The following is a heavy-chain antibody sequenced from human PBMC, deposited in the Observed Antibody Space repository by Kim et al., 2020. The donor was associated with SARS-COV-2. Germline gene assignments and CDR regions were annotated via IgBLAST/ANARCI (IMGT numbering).Heavy chain of an antibody. CDR2: INTNTGNP. CDR1: GYTFTSYA. D-gene: IGHD3-10*01. CDR3: ARKVSGSGSTPYGMDV. Sequence: ASVKVSCKASGYTFTSYAMNWVRQAPGQGLEWMGWINTNTGNPTYAQGFTGRFVFSLDTSVSTAYLQISSLKAEDTAVYYCARKVSGSGSTPYGMDVWGQGTTVTVSS. J-gene: IGHJ6*02. V-gene: IGHV7-4-1*02.